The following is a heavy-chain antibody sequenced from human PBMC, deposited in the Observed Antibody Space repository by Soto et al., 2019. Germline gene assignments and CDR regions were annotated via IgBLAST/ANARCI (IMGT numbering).Heavy chain of an antibody. CDR3: ARGPSGYCSGGSCPENDY. D-gene: IGHD2-15*01. CDR2: MNPNSGNT. CDR1: GYTFTSCD. Sequence: ASVKVSCKASGYTFTSCDINWVRQATGQGLEWMGWMNPNSGNTGYAQKFQGRVTMTRNTSISTAYMELSSLRSEDTAVYYCARGPSGYCSGGSCPENDYWGQGTLVTVSS. J-gene: IGHJ4*02. V-gene: IGHV1-8*01.